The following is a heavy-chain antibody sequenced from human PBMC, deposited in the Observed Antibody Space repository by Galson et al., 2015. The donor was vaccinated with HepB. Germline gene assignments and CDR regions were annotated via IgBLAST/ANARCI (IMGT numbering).Heavy chain of an antibody. D-gene: IGHD3-3*01. CDR3: SRSGYPIEQDY. CDR2: ISAYNGNT. Sequence: SCKASGYTFTSYGISWVRQAPGQGLEWMGWISAYNGNTNYAQKLQGRVTMTTDTSTSTAYMELRSPRSDDTAVYYCSRSGYPIEQDYWGQGTLVTVSS. V-gene: IGHV1-18*01. J-gene: IGHJ4*02. CDR1: GYTFTSYG.